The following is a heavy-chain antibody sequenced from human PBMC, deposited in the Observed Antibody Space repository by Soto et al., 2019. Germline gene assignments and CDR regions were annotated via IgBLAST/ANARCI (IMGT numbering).Heavy chain of an antibody. CDR2: SNPNSGGT. CDR1: GYTFTGYY. D-gene: IGHD2-15*01. CDR3: ARDFSAVVAATSRLYYYYYMDV. Sequence: QVQLVQSGAEVKKPGASVKVSCKASGYTFTGYYMHWVRQAPGQVLEWMGWSNPNSGGTNYAQKFQCWVNMTRDTSIGTAYMELSRLRSDDTAVYYCARDFSAVVAATSRLYYYYYMDVWGKGTTVTVSS. J-gene: IGHJ6*03. V-gene: IGHV1-2*04.